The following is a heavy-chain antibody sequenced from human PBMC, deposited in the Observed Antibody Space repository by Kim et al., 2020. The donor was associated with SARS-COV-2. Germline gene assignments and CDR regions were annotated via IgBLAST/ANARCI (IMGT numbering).Heavy chain of an antibody. V-gene: IGHV3-30-3*01. Sequence: GGSLRLSCAASGFTFSSYAMHWVRQAPGKGLEWVAVISYDGSNKYYADSVKGRFTISRDNSKNTLYLQMNSLRAEDTAVYYCARGPSYSSPPTYWGQGTLVTVSS. CDR3: ARGPSYSSPPTY. CDR1: GFTFSSYA. D-gene: IGHD6-13*01. CDR2: ISYDGSNK. J-gene: IGHJ4*02.